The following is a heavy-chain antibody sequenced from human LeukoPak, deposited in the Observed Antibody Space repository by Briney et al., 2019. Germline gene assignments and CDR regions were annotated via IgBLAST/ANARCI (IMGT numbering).Heavy chain of an antibody. J-gene: IGHJ1*01. Sequence: PSETLSLTCAVYGGSFSGYYWSWIRQPPGKGLEWIGEINHSGSTNYNPSLKSRVTISVDTSKNQFSLKLSSVPPAHAAVFCFARSHPLYSKLFQHWGQGTLVTVSS. V-gene: IGHV4-34*01. CDR1: GGSFSGYY. D-gene: IGHD4-11*01. CDR3: ARSHPLYSKLFQH. CDR2: INHSGST.